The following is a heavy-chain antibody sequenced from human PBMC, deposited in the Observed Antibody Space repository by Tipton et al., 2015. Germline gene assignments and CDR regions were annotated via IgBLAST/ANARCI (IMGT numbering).Heavy chain of an antibody. CDR2: IYPGDSDT. V-gene: IGHV5-51*01. D-gene: IGHD3-22*01. Sequence: QLVQSGAEVKKTGESLKISYKGFGYSFTNYWIGWVRQMPGKGPEWMGIIYPGDSDTRYSPSFEGQVTISADKSTNTAFLQWRTLKASDSAIYYCARHGGEGNFYDSSGFLRWFDPWGQGTLVTVSS. CDR3: ARHGGEGNFYDSSGFLRWFDP. CDR1: GYSFTNYW. J-gene: IGHJ5*02.